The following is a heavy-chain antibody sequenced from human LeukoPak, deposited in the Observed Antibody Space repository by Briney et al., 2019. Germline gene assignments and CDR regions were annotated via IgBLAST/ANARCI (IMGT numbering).Heavy chain of an antibody. D-gene: IGHD3-10*01. V-gene: IGHV3-30*03. J-gene: IGHJ4*02. CDR2: ISYDGSNK. CDR1: GFTFSNYG. CDR3: ARNFGGSKGFLDY. Sequence: GGSLRLSCAASGFTFSNYGMHWVRQAPGKGLEWVAVISYDGSNKYYADSVKGRFTISRDNSKNTLYLQMNSLRAEDTAVYYCARNFGGSKGFLDYWGQGTLVTVSS.